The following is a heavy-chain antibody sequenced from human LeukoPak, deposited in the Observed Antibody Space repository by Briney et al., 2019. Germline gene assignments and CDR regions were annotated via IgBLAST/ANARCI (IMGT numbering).Heavy chain of an antibody. CDR2: ISGSGGST. CDR3: AKMCSRTSCYKNY. J-gene: IGHJ4*02. D-gene: IGHD2-2*02. V-gene: IGHV3-23*01. CDR1: GFTFSSYA. Sequence: GGSLRLSCAATGFTFSSYAMSWVRQAPGKGLEWVSAISGSGGSTYYADSVKGRFTISRDNSKNTLYLQMNSLRAEDTAVYYCAKMCSRTSCYKNYWGQGTLVTVSS.